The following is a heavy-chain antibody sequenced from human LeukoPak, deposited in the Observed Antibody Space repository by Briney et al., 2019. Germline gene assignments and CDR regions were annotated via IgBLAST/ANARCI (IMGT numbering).Heavy chain of an antibody. D-gene: IGHD6-6*01. Sequence: PSETLSLTCAVYGGSFSGYYWSWIRQPPGKGLEWIGEINHSGSTNYNPSLKSRVTISVDTSKNQFSLKLSSVTAADTAVYYCARVYSSSSKTHYYYNMDVWGKGTTVTVSS. CDR3: ARVYSSSSKTHYYYNMDV. V-gene: IGHV4-34*01. J-gene: IGHJ6*03. CDR2: INHSGST. CDR1: GGSFSGYY.